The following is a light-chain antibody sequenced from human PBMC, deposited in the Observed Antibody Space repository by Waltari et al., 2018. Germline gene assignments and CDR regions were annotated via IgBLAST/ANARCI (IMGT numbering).Light chain of an antibody. J-gene: IGLJ1*01. V-gene: IGLV3-21*04. CDR1: HIGTYS. Sequence: SYVVTQPPSVSVAPGETATITWGGRHIGTYSVHWYQQKAGQAPGLVIFYDRDRPSGVPDRFSGSNSGNTATLTISRVEAGDEARYYCHVWHPHVDPGVFGTGTEVTVL. CDR2: YDR. CDR3: HVWHPHVDPGV.